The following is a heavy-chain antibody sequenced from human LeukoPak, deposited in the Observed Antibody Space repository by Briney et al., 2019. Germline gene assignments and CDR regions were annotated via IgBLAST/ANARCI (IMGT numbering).Heavy chain of an antibody. CDR1: GGTFSSYA. J-gene: IGHJ6*02. CDR2: IIPIIGRT. Sequence: SVKVSCKASGGTFSSYAISWVRQAPGQGLEWMGRIIPIIGRTNYARKFQGRVTLSADKSTSTDYMELSSLRSEDTAVYYCAIGYCSTTSCPHGYGMDVWGQGTTVTVSS. CDR3: AIGYCSTTSCPHGYGMDV. D-gene: IGHD2-2*01. V-gene: IGHV1-69*04.